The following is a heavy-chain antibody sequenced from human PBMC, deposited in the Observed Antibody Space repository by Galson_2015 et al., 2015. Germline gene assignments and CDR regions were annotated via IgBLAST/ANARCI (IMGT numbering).Heavy chain of an antibody. CDR1: GGTFDNYA. J-gene: IGHJ5*02. CDR3: ARGGFWIGYYSWFDP. V-gene: IGHV1-69*13. CDR2: IIPTLGTT. D-gene: IGHD3-3*01. Sequence: SVKVSCKASGGTFDNYAISWVRQAPGQGLEWMGGIIPTLGTTNYAQNFQGRVTITADESTNTAYMELSSLTSEDTAAYFCARGGFWIGYYSWFDPWGQGTLVTVSS.